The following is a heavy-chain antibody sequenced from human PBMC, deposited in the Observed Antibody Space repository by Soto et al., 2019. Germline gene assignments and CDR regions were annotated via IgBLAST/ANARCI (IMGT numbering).Heavy chain of an antibody. CDR1: GFTFSSYW. J-gene: IGHJ3*02. V-gene: IGHV3-7*05. CDR3: ARSTFGSGLALEAFDI. Sequence: GGSLRLSCAASGFTFSSYWMSWVRQAPGKGLEWVANIKQDGSEKYYVDSVKGRFTISRDNAKNSLYLQMNSLRAEDTAVYYCARSTFGSGLALEAFDIWGQGTMVTVSS. D-gene: IGHD3-10*01. CDR2: IKQDGSEK.